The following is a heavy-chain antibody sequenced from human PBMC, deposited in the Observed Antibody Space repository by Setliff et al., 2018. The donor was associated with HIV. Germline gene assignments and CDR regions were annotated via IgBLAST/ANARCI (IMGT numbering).Heavy chain of an antibody. J-gene: IGHJ6*03. CDR2: INPNSDNT. D-gene: IGHD2-15*01. CDR1: GYAFNSYT. CDR3: ARIGRTPYYYYYMDV. Sequence: ASVTVSCKASGYAFNSYTLKWVRQATGRGREWMGWINPNSDNTAYAQKFQGRLTMTRNTSTGTDYMELSSLRSEDTAVYYCARIGRTPYYYYYMDVWGKGTTVTVSS. V-gene: IGHV1-8*01.